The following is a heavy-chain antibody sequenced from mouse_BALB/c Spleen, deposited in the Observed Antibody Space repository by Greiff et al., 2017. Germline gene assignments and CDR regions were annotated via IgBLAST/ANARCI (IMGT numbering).Heavy chain of an antibody. CDR3: ARCSSYVPYYYAMDY. CDR1: GFTFSSFG. D-gene: IGHD1-1*01. Sequence: DVMLVESGGGLVQPGGSRKLSCAASGFTFSSFGMHWVRQAPEKGLELVAYISSGSSTIYYADTVKGRFTISRDNPKNTLFLQMTSLRSEDTAMYYCARCSSYVPYYYAMDYWGQGTSVTVSS. V-gene: IGHV5-17*02. J-gene: IGHJ4*01. CDR2: ISSGSSTI.